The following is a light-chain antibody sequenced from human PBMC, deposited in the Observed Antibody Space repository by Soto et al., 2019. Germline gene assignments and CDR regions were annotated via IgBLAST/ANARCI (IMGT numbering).Light chain of an antibody. CDR3: QQYNSYSPT. V-gene: IGKV1-5*01. Sequence: DIQMTQSPSTLSASVLDRVTITCLASQSISSWLAWYQQKPGKAPKLLIYDASSLESGVPSRFSGSGSGTEFTLTISSLQPDDFATYYCQQYNSYSPTFGQGTKVDIK. CDR2: DAS. CDR1: QSISSW. J-gene: IGKJ1*01.